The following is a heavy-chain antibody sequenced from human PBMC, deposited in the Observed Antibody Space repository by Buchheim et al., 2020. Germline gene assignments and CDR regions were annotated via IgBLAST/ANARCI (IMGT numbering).Heavy chain of an antibody. Sequence: EVKLVESGGGLVQPGWALRLSCAASGFTLSNYWTHWVRQAPGKGRMWVSRFNSDGSSRTYADSVKGRLTISRDNAQNKLFLQMNSLGAEDTAVYYCARAIDYTSYSNWYDIWGQGTL. CDR2: FNSDGSSR. V-gene: IGHV3-74*01. CDR1: GFTLSNYW. D-gene: IGHD3-9*01. CDR3: ARAIDYTSYSNWYDI. J-gene: IGHJ4*02.